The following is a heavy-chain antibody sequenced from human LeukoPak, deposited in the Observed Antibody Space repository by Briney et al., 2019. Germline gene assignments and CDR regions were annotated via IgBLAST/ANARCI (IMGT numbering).Heavy chain of an antibody. V-gene: IGHV1-2*02. CDR3: AREDFSGEHDY. Sequence: GGPVKVSCKASGYTLTGYYMHWVRQAPGQGLEWMGWINPNSGGTNYAQKFQGRVTMTRDTSISTAYMELSRLRSDDTAVYYCAREDFSGEHDYWGQGTLVTVSS. D-gene: IGHD3-3*01. J-gene: IGHJ4*02. CDR2: INPNSGGT. CDR1: GYTLTGYY.